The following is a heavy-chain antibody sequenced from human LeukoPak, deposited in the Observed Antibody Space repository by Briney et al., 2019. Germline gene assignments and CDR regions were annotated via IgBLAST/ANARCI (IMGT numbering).Heavy chain of an antibody. Sequence: GGSLRLSCAASGFTFSSSWMTWVRQAPGKGLEWVSSISSSSSYIYYADSVKGRFTISRDNAKNSLYLQMNSLRAEDTAVYYCARNKKGDRYTYGHDYWGQGTLVTVSS. J-gene: IGHJ4*02. V-gene: IGHV3-21*01. CDR1: GFTFSSSW. CDR3: ARNKKGDRYTYGHDY. D-gene: IGHD5-18*01. CDR2: ISSSSSYI.